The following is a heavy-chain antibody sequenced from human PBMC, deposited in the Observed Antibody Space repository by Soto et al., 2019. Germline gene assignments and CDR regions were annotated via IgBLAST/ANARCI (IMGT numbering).Heavy chain of an antibody. CDR3: ARAYCGGDCYSSPDY. J-gene: IGHJ4*02. V-gene: IGHV1-69*01. D-gene: IGHD2-21*02. CDR1: GGTFSSYA. Sequence: QVQLVQSGAEVKKPGSSVKVSCRASGGTFSSYAISWVRQAPGQGLEWMGGIIPIFGTANYAQKFEGRVTITADESTSTAYMALSSLRSEDTAVYYCARAYCGGDCYSSPDYWGQGTLVTVSS. CDR2: IIPIFGTA.